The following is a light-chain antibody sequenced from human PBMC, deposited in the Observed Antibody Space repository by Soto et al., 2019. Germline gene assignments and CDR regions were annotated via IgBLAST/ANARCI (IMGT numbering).Light chain of an antibody. CDR1: RSDIGSYNY. Sequence: QSVLTQPASVSGSPGQSITISCSGTRSDIGSYNYVAWYQQFPGKTPKILIYGVSNRPSGVSSRFSGSKSGNTASLTISGLQAEDEADYYCCSYTSSRTYVFGTGTKLTVL. CDR2: GVS. CDR3: CSYTSSRTYV. V-gene: IGLV2-14*01. J-gene: IGLJ1*01.